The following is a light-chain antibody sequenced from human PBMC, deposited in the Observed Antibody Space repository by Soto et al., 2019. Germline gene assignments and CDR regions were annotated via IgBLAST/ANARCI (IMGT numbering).Light chain of an antibody. CDR3: TSYTSSSTLV. J-gene: IGLJ2*01. V-gene: IGLV2-14*03. CDR1: SSDVGGYNF. Sequence: HSALTQPASVSGSPGQSIAISCTGTSSDVGGYNFVSWYQQHPGKAPKLMIYDVSSRPSGVSDRFSGSKSGNTASLTISGLQAEDVSDYYCTSYTSSSTLVFGGGTKLTVL. CDR2: DVS.